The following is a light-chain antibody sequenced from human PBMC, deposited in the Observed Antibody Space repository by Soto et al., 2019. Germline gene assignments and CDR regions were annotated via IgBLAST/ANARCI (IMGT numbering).Light chain of an antibody. CDR3: HKSYSPLT. CDR2: AAA. V-gene: IGKV1-39*01. Sequence: DIQMTQSPSSLSASVGDRVTITCRASQSISSYLNWYQQKPGKAPKLLIYAAASLQSGVPSRFSGSGSGTDFTLTISSLQPEDFATYYCHKSYSPLTLGGGTQVEIK. J-gene: IGKJ4*01. CDR1: QSISSY.